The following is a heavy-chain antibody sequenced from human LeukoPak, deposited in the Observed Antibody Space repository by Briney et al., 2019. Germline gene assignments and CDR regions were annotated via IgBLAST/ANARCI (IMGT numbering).Heavy chain of an antibody. D-gene: IGHD5-18*01. CDR2: IIPIFGTA. J-gene: IGHJ3*02. Sequence: SVKVSCKASGGTFSSYAISWVRQAPGQGLEWMGGIIPIFGTANYAQKFQGRVTITADKSTSTAYMELSSLRAEDTAVYYCARARSSYGYGDAFDIWGQGTMVTVSS. V-gene: IGHV1-69*06. CDR1: GGTFSSYA. CDR3: ARARSSYGYGDAFDI.